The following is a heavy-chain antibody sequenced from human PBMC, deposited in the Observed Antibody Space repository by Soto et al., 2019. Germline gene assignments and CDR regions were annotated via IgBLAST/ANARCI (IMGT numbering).Heavy chain of an antibody. CDR2: ISYDGTNK. J-gene: IGHJ4*02. D-gene: IGHD7-27*01. V-gene: IGHV3-30-3*01. CDR1: GFSFSISP. CDR3: ARDPKTSGGQHWAFNYFDS. Sequence: GGSLRLSCAASGFSFSISPMHWVRQAPGKGPEWVALISYDGTNKFYADSVKGRFTISRDNSKSTLYLQVDSLRPEDAAVYYCARDPKTSGGQHWAFNYFDSWGQGTLVTVSS.